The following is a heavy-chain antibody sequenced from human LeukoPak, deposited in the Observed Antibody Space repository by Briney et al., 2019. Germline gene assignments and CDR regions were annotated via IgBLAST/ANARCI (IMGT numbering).Heavy chain of an antibody. D-gene: IGHD6-19*01. CDR1: GYRLTSYW. V-gene: IGHV5-51*01. Sequence: GGALKISCKGSGYRLTSYWIGWVRQRPGKGLEGRGIIYPCDSDTRYSPSFQGQVTISADKSISTAYLQWSSLKASDTAMYYCARLLYSSGGTGFDYWGQGTLVTVSS. CDR2: IYPCDSDT. CDR3: ARLLYSSGGTGFDY. J-gene: IGHJ4*02.